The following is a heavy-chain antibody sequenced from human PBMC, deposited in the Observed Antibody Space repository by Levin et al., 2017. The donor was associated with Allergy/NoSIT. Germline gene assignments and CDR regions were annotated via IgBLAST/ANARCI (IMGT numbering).Heavy chain of an antibody. CDR1: GFTFSSYA. CDR2: ISSSGDST. J-gene: IGHJ4*02. V-gene: IGHV3-23*01. CDR3: AKTAAFDY. Sequence: HPGGSLRLSCAASGFTFSSYAMSWVRQAPGKGLEWVSSISSSGDSTYYGDSVKGRFTISRDNSKNTLYLQMNSLRGEDTALYYCAKTAAFDYWGQGTRVTVSS. D-gene: IGHD6-25*01.